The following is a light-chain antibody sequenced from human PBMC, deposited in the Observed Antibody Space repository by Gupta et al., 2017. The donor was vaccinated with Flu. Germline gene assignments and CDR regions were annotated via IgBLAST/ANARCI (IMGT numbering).Light chain of an antibody. V-gene: IGKV1-12*01. CDR3: QQANTFLRALT. CDR1: QDISSW. Sequence: ITCRASQDISSWLAWYQHKPGKAPRLLIYAASTLQRGVPSRFSGSGSGTDFTLTINSLQPEDVATYYCQQANTFLRALTFGGGTKV. CDR2: AAS. J-gene: IGKJ4*01.